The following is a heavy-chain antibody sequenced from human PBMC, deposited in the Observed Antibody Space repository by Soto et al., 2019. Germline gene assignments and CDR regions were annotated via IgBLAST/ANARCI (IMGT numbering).Heavy chain of an antibody. CDR1: GFTFSSYG. V-gene: IGHV3-30*18. CDR2: ISYDGSNK. J-gene: IGHJ3*02. Sequence: QVQLVESGGGVVQPGRSLRLSCAASGFTFSSYGMHWVRQAPGKGLEWVAVISYDGSNKYYADSVKGRFTISRDNSKNTLYLQMNSLRAEDTAVYYCAKDHRLIVATIVDAFDIWGQGTMVTVSS. CDR3: AKDHRLIVATIVDAFDI. D-gene: IGHD5-12*01.